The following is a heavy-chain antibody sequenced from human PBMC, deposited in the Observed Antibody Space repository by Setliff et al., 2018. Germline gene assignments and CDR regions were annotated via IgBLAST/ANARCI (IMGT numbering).Heavy chain of an antibody. Sequence: PSETLSLTCTVSDDSISSRHYYWSWIRQPAGKGLEWLGQIYTSWSTNYNPSLKSRVTISIDTSKDQFSLKLISMTAADTDVYYCARGRNIAARLLDSWGQGTLVTVSS. CDR2: IYTSWST. CDR3: ARGRNIAARLLDS. J-gene: IGHJ4*02. D-gene: IGHD6-6*01. CDR1: DDSISSRHYY. V-gene: IGHV4-61*09.